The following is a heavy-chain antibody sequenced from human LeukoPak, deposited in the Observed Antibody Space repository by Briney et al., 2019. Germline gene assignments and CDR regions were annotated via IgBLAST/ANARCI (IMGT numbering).Heavy chain of an antibody. Sequence: KSSETLSLTCAVYGGSFSGYYWSWIRQPPGKGLEWIGEINHSGSTNYNPSLKSRATISVDTSKNQFSLKLSSVTAADTAVYYCARGPYYYGDYAAVYWGQGTLVTVSS. CDR2: INHSGST. CDR3: ARGPYYYGDYAAVY. V-gene: IGHV4-34*01. J-gene: IGHJ4*02. CDR1: GGSFSGYY. D-gene: IGHD4-17*01.